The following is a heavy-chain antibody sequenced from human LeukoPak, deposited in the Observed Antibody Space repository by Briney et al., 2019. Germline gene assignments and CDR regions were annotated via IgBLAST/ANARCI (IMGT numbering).Heavy chain of an antibody. CDR1: GFTFSNYA. CDR3: AKGAYSGYDSEYGY. V-gene: IGHV3-23*01. D-gene: IGHD5-12*01. J-gene: IGHJ4*02. CDR2: ISGSGAYS. Sequence: PGGSLRLSCAASGFTFSNYAMSWVRQAPGKGLEWVSGISGSGAYSYYADSVKGRFTISRDNSKNTLYVQMNSLRAADTAVYYCAKGAYSGYDSEYGYWGQGTLVTVSS.